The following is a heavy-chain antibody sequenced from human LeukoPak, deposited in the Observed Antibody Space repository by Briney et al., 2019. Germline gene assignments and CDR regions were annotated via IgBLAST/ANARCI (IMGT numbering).Heavy chain of an antibody. V-gene: IGHV3-66*01. J-gene: IGHJ3*02. CDR3: ARGGSYLSAFDI. CDR1: DFSVGSNY. CDR2: IYSGGST. Sequence: GGSLRLSCPASDFSVGSNYMTWVRQAPGKGLEWVSLIYSGGSTYYADSVKGRFTISRDNSKNTLFLQMNSLRAEDTAVYYCARGGSYLSAFDIWGQGTMVTVSS. D-gene: IGHD1-26*01.